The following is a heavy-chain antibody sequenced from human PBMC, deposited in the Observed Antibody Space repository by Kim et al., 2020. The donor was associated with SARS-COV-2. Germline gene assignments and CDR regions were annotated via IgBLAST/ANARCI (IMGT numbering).Heavy chain of an antibody. CDR1: GFVFSNYS. J-gene: IGHJ4*02. V-gene: IGHV3-21*01. CDR2: IIGDSSYI. CDR3: VRDRRGGGSGIDF. D-gene: IGHD2-15*01. Sequence: GGSLRLSCSASGFVFSNYSMNWVRQAPGKGLEWVALIIGDSSYIFYGDSVKGRFIISRDNAHNSVYLQMNNLRAEDTALYYCVRDRRGGGSGIDFWGQGTLVTVSS.